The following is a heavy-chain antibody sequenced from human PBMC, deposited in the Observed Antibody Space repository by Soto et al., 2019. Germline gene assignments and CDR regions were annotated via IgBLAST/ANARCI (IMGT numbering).Heavy chain of an antibody. Sequence: PSETLSLTCTVSGGSISSYCWSWIRQPPGKGLEWIGYIYYSGSTNYNPSLKSRVTISVNMSKNQFSLKLSSVTAADTAVYYCARQIFGVVGEFDPWGQGTLVTVSS. CDR3: ARQIFGVVGEFDP. V-gene: IGHV4-59*08. D-gene: IGHD3-3*01. CDR1: GGSISSYC. CDR2: IYYSGST. J-gene: IGHJ5*02.